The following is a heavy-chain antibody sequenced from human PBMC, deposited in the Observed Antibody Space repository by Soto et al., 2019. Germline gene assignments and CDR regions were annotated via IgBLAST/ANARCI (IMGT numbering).Heavy chain of an antibody. D-gene: IGHD1-7*01. V-gene: IGHV1-3*05. CDR2: INAGNGNT. Sequence: QVQLVQSGAEEKKPGASVKVSCKASGYTFTSYAMHWVRQAPGQRLEWMGWINAGNGNTKYSQKFQGRVTITRDTSQSXXYMELSSLRSEDTAVYYCARLKTQTGTRYYYGMDVWGQGTTVTVSS. CDR3: ARLKTQTGTRYYYGMDV. CDR1: GYTFTSYA. J-gene: IGHJ6*02.